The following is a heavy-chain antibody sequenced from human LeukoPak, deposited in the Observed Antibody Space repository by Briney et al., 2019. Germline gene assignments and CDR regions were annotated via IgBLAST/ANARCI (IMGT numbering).Heavy chain of an antibody. CDR1: GFTFSSYE. Sequence: GGSLRLSCAASGFTFSSYEMNWVRQAPGKGLEWVSYISSSGSTIYYADSVKGRFTISRDNAKNSLYLQMNSLRAEDTAVYYCAKDLDDILTGSRRGDDCWGQGTLVTVSS. CDR3: AKDLDDILTGSRRGDDC. D-gene: IGHD3-9*01. V-gene: IGHV3-48*03. CDR2: ISSSGSTI. J-gene: IGHJ4*02.